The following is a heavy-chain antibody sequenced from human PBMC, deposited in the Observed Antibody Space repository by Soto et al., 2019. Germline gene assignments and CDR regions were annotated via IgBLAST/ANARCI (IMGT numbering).Heavy chain of an antibody. D-gene: IGHD4-4*01. CDR3: ARTSVSNYNWFEP. Sequence: QGQLVQSGAEVKKPGASVKVSCKASGYTFTDYDISWVRQAPGQGLEWMGWISVDNGNTKYVESLQGRGTMTTDTSSSTAYLEVRSLRSDDTAVYYCARTSVSNYNWFEPWGQGTLVAVSS. CDR1: GYTFTDYD. CDR2: ISVDNGNT. J-gene: IGHJ5*02. V-gene: IGHV1-18*01.